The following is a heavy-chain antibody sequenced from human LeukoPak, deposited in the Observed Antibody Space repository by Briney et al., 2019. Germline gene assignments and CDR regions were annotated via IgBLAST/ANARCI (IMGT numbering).Heavy chain of an antibody. D-gene: IGHD6-19*01. Sequence: SETLSLTCTVSSGSISGHYWSWIRQPPGEGLEWIGNIYYSGSTNYNPSLESRVTISVDTSKSQFPLKLSSVTAADTAVYYCARHSSGWYYVDYWGQGTLVTVSS. CDR1: SGSISGHY. V-gene: IGHV4-59*11. CDR3: ARHSSGWYYVDY. CDR2: IYYSGST. J-gene: IGHJ4*02.